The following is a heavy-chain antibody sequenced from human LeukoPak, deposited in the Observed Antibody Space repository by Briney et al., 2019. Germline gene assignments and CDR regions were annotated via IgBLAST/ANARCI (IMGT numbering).Heavy chain of an antibody. V-gene: IGHV4-34*01. CDR3: ARPREQWLGNDAFDM. Sequence: PSETLSLTCAVYGGSFSGYYWSWIRQPPGKGLEWIGEINHSGSTNYNPSLKSRVTISVDTSKNQFSLKLSSVTAADTAVYYCARPREQWLGNDAFDMWGQGTMVTVSS. D-gene: IGHD6-19*01. CDR1: GGSFSGYY. CDR2: INHSGST. J-gene: IGHJ3*02.